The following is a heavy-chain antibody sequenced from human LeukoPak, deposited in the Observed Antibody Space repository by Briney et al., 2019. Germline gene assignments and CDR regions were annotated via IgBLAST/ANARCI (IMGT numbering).Heavy chain of an antibody. CDR2: ISWNSGTI. Sequence: GRSLRLSCTASEFTFDDYAMHWVRQAPGKGLERVSGISWNSGTIYYADSVKGRFTISRDNAKNSLYLQMNSLRAEDMAFYYCAKDMGMTTEKDAFDIWGQGTMVTVSS. CDR3: AKDMGMTTEKDAFDI. CDR1: EFTFDDYA. V-gene: IGHV3-9*03. J-gene: IGHJ3*02. D-gene: IGHD4-17*01.